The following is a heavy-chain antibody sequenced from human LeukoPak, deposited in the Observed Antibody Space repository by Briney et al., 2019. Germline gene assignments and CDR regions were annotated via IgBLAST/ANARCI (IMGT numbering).Heavy chain of an antibody. J-gene: IGHJ4*02. D-gene: IGHD3-10*01. CDR1: GRSISSTSYY. CDR2: IYYSGRT. V-gene: IGHV4-39*01. CDR3: ARPTDYGSGSYYNVYAFDY. Sequence: PSDTLSLTYTVPGRSISSTSYYWGWIRQPPGKGLEWIGSIYYSGRTYYNPSLKSRVTISLDTSNNPFSLKLSSVTAADTAVYYCARPTDYGSGSYYNVYAFDYWGQGTLVTVSS.